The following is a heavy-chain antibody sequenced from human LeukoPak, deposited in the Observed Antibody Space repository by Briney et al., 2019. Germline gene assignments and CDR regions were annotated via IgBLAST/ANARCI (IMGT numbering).Heavy chain of an antibody. CDR3: VSFYETY. CDR2: INGGGSTI. J-gene: IGHJ4*02. CDR1: GFTFSSNA. V-gene: IGHV3-23*01. D-gene: IGHD5/OR15-5a*01. Sequence: GGSLRLSCAASGFTFSSNAMTWVRQAPGRGLEWVSSINGGGSTIYYADSVKGRFTVSRDNSKNTLFLQMNSLRAEDTAVYYCVSFYETYWGRGTLVTVSS.